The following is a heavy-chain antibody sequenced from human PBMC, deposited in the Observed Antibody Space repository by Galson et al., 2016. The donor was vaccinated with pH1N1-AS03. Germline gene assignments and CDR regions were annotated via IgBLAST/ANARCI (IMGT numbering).Heavy chain of an antibody. Sequence: CAISGDSVSGSRGVAWNWIRQSPSRGLEWLGRTFYWSKWSNDYAESVKSRITIDPDTSNNQFSLHLNPVTPEDTAIYFCARGKHSGFDYWGQGTPVTVSS. D-gene: IGHD3-10*01. J-gene: IGHJ4*02. CDR3: ARGKHSGFDY. V-gene: IGHV6-1*01. CDR2: TFYWSKWSN. CDR1: GDSVSGSRGVA.